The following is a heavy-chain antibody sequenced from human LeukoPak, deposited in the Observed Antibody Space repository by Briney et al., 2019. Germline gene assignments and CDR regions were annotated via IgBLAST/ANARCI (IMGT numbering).Heavy chain of an antibody. V-gene: IGHV4-34*01. CDR3: ARGITSDY. CDR1: GGSFSGYY. CDR2: INHSGST. Sequence: SETLSLTCAVYGGSFSGYYWSWIRQPPGKGLEWIGEINHSGSTNYNPSLKSRITISVDTSKNQVPLKLSSVAAADTAVYYCARGITSDYWGQGTLVTVSS. J-gene: IGHJ4*02. D-gene: IGHD3-10*01.